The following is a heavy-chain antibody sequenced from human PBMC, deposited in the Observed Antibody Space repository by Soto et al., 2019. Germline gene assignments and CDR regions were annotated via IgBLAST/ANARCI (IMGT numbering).Heavy chain of an antibody. CDR2: IKTDGSIT. CDR1: GFTLSSRW. D-gene: IGHD2-15*01. J-gene: IGHJ4*02. CDR3: ARDLGVALATLTLDY. Sequence: PGGSLRLSCVVSGFTLSSRWMHWVRQTPGKGLVWVSRIKTDGSITNYADSVKGRFTISRDDAKNSLYLQMNSLRAEDTGVYYCARDLGVALATLTLDYWGQGALVTVSS. V-gene: IGHV3-74*01.